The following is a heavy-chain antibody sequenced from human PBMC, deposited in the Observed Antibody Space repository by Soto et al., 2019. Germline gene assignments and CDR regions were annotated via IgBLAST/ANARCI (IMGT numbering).Heavy chain of an antibody. CDR1: GFTFDDYG. CDR3: ARDQGYCTSTSCYDAFDI. V-gene: IGHV3-20*04. Sequence: EVQLVEAGGGVVRPGGSLRLSCAASGFTFDDYGMNWVRQAPGKGLEWVSSINWNGGSTGYADSVKGRFTISRDNAKNSLYLQMNSLRAEDTAFYYCARDQGYCTSTSCYDAFDIWGQGTMVTVSS. J-gene: IGHJ3*02. D-gene: IGHD2-2*01. CDR2: INWNGGST.